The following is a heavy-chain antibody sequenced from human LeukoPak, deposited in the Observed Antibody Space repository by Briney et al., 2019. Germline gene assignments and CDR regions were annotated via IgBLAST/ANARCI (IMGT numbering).Heavy chain of an antibody. D-gene: IGHD3-22*01. Sequence: ASVKVSCKASGYTFTSYDINWVRQATGQGLEWMGWMNRNSGNTGYAQKFQGRVTMTRSTSISTAYMELSSLRSEDTAVYYCARALTPNYYDSSGYTGDYWGQGTLVTVSS. CDR1: GYTFTSYD. CDR2: MNRNSGNT. J-gene: IGHJ4*02. V-gene: IGHV1-8*01. CDR3: ARALTPNYYDSSGYTGDY.